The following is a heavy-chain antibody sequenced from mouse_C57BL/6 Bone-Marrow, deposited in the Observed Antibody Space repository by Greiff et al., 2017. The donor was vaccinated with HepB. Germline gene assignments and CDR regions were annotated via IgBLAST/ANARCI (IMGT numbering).Heavy chain of an antibody. D-gene: IGHD1-1*01. J-gene: IGHJ1*03. CDR1: GFNIKNTY. V-gene: IGHV14-3*01. Sequence: EVQLQESVAELVRPGASVKLSCTASGFNIKNTYMHWVKQRPEQGLEWIGRIDPANGNTKYAPKFQGKATITADTSSNTAYLQLSSLTSEDTAIYYCARSYYYGSSYGYFDVWGTGTTVTVSS. CDR2: IDPANGNT. CDR3: ARSYYYGSSYGYFDV.